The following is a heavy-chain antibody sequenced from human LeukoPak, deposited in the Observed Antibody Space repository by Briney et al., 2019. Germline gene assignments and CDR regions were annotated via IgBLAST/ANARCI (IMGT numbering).Heavy chain of an antibody. J-gene: IGHJ5*02. CDR1: GDFLSSGSYY. D-gene: IGHD2-8*01. CDR2: IYYSGSN. Sequence: PSETLSLTCTVSGDFLSSGSYYWSWIRQSPGKGLAWIGSIYYSGSNFYNASFESRVTMSIDTSKNQFSLNLYSMTAADTALYFCARHRSHHGWFDPWGQGTLVTVSS. V-gene: IGHV4-39*01. CDR3: ARHRSHHGWFDP.